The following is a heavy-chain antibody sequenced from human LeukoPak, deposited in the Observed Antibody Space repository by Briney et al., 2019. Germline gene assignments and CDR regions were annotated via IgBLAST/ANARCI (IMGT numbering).Heavy chain of an antibody. CDR2: ISYDGSNK. D-gene: IGHD5-18*01. CDR1: GFTLSSYA. Sequence: GRSLRLSCAASGFTLSSYAMHWVRQAPGKGLERVAVISYDGSNKYYADSVKGRFTISRDNSKNTLYLQMNSLRAEDTAVYYCAGRYVDTAMVADYWGQGTLVTVSS. CDR3: AGRYVDTAMVADY. J-gene: IGHJ4*02. V-gene: IGHV3-30-3*01.